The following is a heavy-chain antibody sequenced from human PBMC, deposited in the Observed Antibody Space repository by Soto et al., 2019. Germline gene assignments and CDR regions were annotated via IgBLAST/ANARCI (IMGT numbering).Heavy chain of an antibody. CDR2: ISGSGTTT. V-gene: IGHV3-23*01. D-gene: IGHD3-10*01. J-gene: IGHJ4*02. Sequence: EVQLLESGGGLVQPGGSLRLSCAASGFTFTNYAMNWVRQAPGKGLEWVSSISGSGTTTYYADSVQGRFTISRDNSRHTLYLELNSLRAEDAAVYYCARDLFLQGYYGSGNYHALDYWGQGTLVPVSS. CDR1: GFTFTNYA. CDR3: ARDLFLQGYYGSGNYHALDY.